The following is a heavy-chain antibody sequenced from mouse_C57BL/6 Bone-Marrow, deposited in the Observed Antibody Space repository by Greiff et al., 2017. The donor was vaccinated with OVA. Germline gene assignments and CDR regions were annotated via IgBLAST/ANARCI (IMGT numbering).Heavy chain of an antibody. Sequence: EVKLVESGGGLVKPGGSLKLSCAASGFTFSSYAMSWVRPTPEKRLEWVATISDGGSYTYYPDNVKGRFTISRDNAKNNLYLQMSHLKSEDTAMYYCARGLIYYDYDEDAWFAYWGQGTLVTVSA. CDR2: ISDGGSYT. CDR3: ARGLIYYDYDEDAWFAY. D-gene: IGHD2-4*01. V-gene: IGHV5-4*03. J-gene: IGHJ3*01. CDR1: GFTFSSYA.